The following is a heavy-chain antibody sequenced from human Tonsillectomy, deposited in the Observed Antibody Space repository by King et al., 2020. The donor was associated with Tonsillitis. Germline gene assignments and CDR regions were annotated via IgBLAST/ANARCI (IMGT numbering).Heavy chain of an antibody. J-gene: IGHJ6*03. V-gene: IGHV1-8*01. CDR1: GYTFTSYD. CDR3: ARTGYISGWYSLSYYHYMDV. D-gene: IGHD6-19*01. CDR2: MNPNSGNT. Sequence: QLVESGAEVKKPGASVKVSCKASGYTFTSYDINWVRPATGQGLEWMGWMNPNSGNTGYAQTFQGRVTMTRNTSISTAYMELSSLRSEDTAVYYCARTGYISGWYSLSYYHYMDVWGKGTTVTVSS.